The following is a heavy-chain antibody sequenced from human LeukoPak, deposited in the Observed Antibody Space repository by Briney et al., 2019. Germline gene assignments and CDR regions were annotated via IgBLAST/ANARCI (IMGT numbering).Heavy chain of an antibody. Sequence: GASVKVSCKASGGTFSSYAISWVRQAPGQGLEWMGWIIPIFGTANYAQKFQGRVTITTDEATSTAYMELSSLRSEDTAVYYCAIEITGTTFFAFDIWGQGTMVTVSS. CDR2: IIPIFGTA. V-gene: IGHV1-69*05. D-gene: IGHD1-7*01. J-gene: IGHJ3*02. CDR1: GGTFSSYA. CDR3: AIEITGTTFFAFDI.